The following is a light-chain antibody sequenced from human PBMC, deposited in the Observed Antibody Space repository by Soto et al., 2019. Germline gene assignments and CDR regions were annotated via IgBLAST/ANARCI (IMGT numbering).Light chain of an antibody. J-gene: IGLJ1*01. V-gene: IGLV2-8*01. Sequence: QSALTHPPSASGSPGQSVAIYCTGTSSDVGGYNYVSWYQQHPGKAPKLMIYEVNKRPSGVPARFSGSKSGNTASLTVSGLQAEDEADYYCRSYAGSSNVFVNRTKLTVL. CDR1: SSDVGGYNY. CDR3: RSYAGSSNV. CDR2: EVN.